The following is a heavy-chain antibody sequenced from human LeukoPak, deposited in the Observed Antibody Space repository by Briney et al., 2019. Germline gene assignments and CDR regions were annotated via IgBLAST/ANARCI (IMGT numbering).Heavy chain of an antibody. CDR1: GFTFSNYA. CDR3: ARDLVGATSTFAY. Sequence: GGSLRLSCAGSGFTFSNYAMNWVRQAPGKGLEWVSGIIGSGDETYFADSVRGRFTISRDNSKNTLYLQMNSLRAGDTALYYCARDLVGATSTFAYWGQGTLVTVSS. D-gene: IGHD1-26*01. CDR2: IIGSGDET. V-gene: IGHV3-23*01. J-gene: IGHJ4*02.